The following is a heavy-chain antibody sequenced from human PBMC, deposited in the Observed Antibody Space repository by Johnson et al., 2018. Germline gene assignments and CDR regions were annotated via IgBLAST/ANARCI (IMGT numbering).Heavy chain of an antibody. V-gene: IGHV3-30*18. Sequence: QVQLQESGGGVVQPGRSLRLSCAASGFTFSNYAMHWVRQAPGTGLEWVAGISYDGTNQYYADYVKGRFTVSRDKSKNRLYLQMNSLRVEDTAGYFCAKGGGDGSDFYYYMDVWGKGTTVTVSS. J-gene: IGHJ6*03. CDR3: AKGGGDGSDFYYYMDV. CDR2: ISYDGTNQ. D-gene: IGHD3-16*01. CDR1: GFTFSNYA.